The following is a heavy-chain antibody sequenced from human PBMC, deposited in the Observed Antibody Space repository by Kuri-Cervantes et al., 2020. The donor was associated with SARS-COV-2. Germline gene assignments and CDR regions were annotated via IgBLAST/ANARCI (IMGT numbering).Heavy chain of an antibody. CDR2: IDSSGSTI. CDR3: AKDLRGYSYGYY. Sequence: GESLKISCAASGFTFSPYEMNWVRQAPGKGLDWVSYIDSSGSTISYADSVKGRFTISRDNSKNTLYLQMNSLGAEDTAVYYCAKDLRGYSYGYYWGQGTLVTVSS. V-gene: IGHV3-48*03. CDR1: GFTFSPYE. D-gene: IGHD5-18*01. J-gene: IGHJ4*02.